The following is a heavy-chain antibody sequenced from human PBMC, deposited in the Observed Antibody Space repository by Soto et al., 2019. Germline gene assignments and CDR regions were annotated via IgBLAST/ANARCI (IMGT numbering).Heavy chain of an antibody. J-gene: IGHJ4*02. D-gene: IGHD6-13*01. CDR2: ISYDGTNK. V-gene: IGHV3-30*01. CDR3: ARGDSNSWSDF. CDR1: GFTFRSYA. Sequence: QVQLVESGGGVAQPGRSLRLSCAASGFTFRSYAMDWVRQAPGKGLEWVAVISYDGTNKYYADSVKGRFTISRDNSKNTLSLQMNSLRPEDTAVYYCARGDSNSWSDFWGQGTLVTVSS.